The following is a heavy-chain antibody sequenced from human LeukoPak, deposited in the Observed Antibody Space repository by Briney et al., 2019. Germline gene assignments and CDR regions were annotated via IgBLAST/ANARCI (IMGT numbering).Heavy chain of an antibody. CDR2: IIPIFGTA. D-gene: IGHD2-2*01. Sequence: GSSVKVSCKASGGTFSSYAISWVRQAPGQGLEWMGGIIPIFGTANYAQKFQGRVTITADKSTSTAYMELSSLRSEDTAVYYCAREVEYQQLEGIRFDPWGQGTLVTVSS. CDR1: GGTFSSYA. V-gene: IGHV1-69*06. J-gene: IGHJ5*02. CDR3: AREVEYQQLEGIRFDP.